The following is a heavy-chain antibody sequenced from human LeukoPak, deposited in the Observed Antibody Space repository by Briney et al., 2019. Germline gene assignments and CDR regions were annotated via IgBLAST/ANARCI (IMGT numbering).Heavy chain of an antibody. V-gene: IGHV3-66*01. CDR3: ARDRPDWVLASDY. J-gene: IGHJ4*02. CDR1: GFTVSNNY. Sequence: GGSLRLSCAASGFTVSNNYMSWVRQAPGKGLGWVSVIYTGGSTYYAESVRDRFTISRDKSKNTLYLQMNTLRAEDTAVYYCARDRPDWVLASDYWGQGTLVTVSS. CDR2: IYTGGST. D-gene: IGHD3/OR15-3a*01.